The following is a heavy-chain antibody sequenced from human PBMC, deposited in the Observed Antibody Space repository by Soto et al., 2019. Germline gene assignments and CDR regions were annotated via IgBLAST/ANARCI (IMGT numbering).Heavy chain of an antibody. CDR3: ARERFLEWLRNYYFDY. J-gene: IGHJ4*02. CDR1: GFTFSSYS. Sequence: GGSLRLSCAASGFTFSSYSMNWVRQAPGKGLEWVSYISGSSSTIYYADSVKGRFTISRDNAKNSLYLQMNSLRAEDTAVYYCARERFLEWLRNYYFDYWGQGTLVTVSS. CDR2: ISGSSSTI. D-gene: IGHD3-3*01. V-gene: IGHV3-48*01.